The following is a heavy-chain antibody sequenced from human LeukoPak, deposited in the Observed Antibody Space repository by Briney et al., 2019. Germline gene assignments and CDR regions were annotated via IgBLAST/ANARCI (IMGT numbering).Heavy chain of an antibody. J-gene: IGHJ4*02. CDR3: ARDSGYSGYVLFDY. D-gene: IGHD5-12*01. V-gene: IGHV1-69*04. Sequence: GASVKVSCKASGGTFSSYAISWVRQAPGQGLEWMGRIIPILGIANYAQKFQGRVTITADKSTSTAYMELRSLRFDDTAVYYCARDSGYSGYVLFDYWGQGTLVTVSS. CDR2: IIPILGIA. CDR1: GGTFSSYA.